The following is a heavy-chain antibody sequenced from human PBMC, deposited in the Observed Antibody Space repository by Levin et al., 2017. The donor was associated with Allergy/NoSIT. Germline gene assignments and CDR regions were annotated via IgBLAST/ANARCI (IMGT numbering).Heavy chain of an antibody. V-gene: IGHV4-31*03. D-gene: IGHD3-10*01. CDR3: ARERGGAEVMDV. Sequence: SQTLSLTCTVSGVSMKSGGYYWSWIRQHPGKGLEWIGYIYYSGSSFYNPSLQSRVTLSVDTSKNQFSLRLRSVTAADTAVYYCARERGGAEVMDVWGQGTTVTVSS. CDR1: GVSMKSGGYY. J-gene: IGHJ6*02. CDR2: IYYSGSS.